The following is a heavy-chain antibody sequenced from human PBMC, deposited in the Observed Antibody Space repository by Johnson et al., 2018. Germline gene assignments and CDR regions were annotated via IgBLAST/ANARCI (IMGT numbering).Heavy chain of an antibody. CDR3: ARDWVAAAGHEYFQH. CDR2: INSDGSST. Sequence: VQLQESGGGLVQPGRSLRLSCAASGFTFSSYWMHWVRQAPGKGLVWVSRINSDGSSTSYADSVKGRFTISRDNSKNTLYLQMNSLRAEDTAVYYCARDWVAAAGHEYFQHWGQGTLVTVSS. V-gene: IGHV3-74*01. CDR1: GFTFSSYW. J-gene: IGHJ1*01. D-gene: IGHD6-13*01.